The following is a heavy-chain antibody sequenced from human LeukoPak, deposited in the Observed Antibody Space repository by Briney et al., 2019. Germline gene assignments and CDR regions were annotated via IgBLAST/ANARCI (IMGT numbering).Heavy chain of an antibody. J-gene: IGHJ5*02. CDR1: GFTFSGSA. V-gene: IGHV3-73*01. Sequence: GGSLRLSCAASGFTFSGSAMHWVRQASGKGLEWVGRIRSKANSYATAYAASVKGRFTIFRDDSKNTAYLQMNSLKTEDTAVYYCTRKVINGWFDPWGQGTLVTVSS. D-gene: IGHD3-22*01. CDR3: TRKVINGWFDP. CDR2: IRSKANSYAT.